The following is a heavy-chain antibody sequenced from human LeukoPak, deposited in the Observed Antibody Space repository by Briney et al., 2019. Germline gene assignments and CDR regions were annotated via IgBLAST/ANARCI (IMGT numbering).Heavy chain of an antibody. CDR1: GGSISSYY. CDR2: IYYSGST. D-gene: IGHD2-15*01. V-gene: IGHV4-59*08. CDR3: ARAPAGSGGSYYFDY. Sequence: PSETLSLTCTVSGGSISSYYWSWIRQPPGKGLEWIGYIYYSGSTNYNPSLKSRVTISVDTSKNQFSLKLSSVTAADTAVYYCARAPAGSGGSYYFDYWGQGTLVTVSS. J-gene: IGHJ4*02.